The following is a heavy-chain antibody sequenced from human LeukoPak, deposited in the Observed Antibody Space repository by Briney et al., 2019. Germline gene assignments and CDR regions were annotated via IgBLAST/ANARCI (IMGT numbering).Heavy chain of an antibody. V-gene: IGHV4-59*01. CDR1: GGSISIYY. CDR2: IYYSGTT. CDR3: ARDLPGWFDP. J-gene: IGHJ5*02. Sequence: SETLSLTCTVSGGSISIYYWSWIRQPPGKGLEWIGYIYYSGTTNYNPSLKSRVTISIDTSKNQFSLKLSSLTAADTAVYYCARDLPGWFDPWGQGTLVTVSS. D-gene: IGHD3-10*01.